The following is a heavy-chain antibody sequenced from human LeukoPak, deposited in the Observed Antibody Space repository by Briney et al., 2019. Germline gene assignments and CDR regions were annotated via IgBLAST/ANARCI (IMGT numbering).Heavy chain of an antibody. CDR1: GFIFSDYG. V-gene: IGHV3-73*01. Sequence: PGGSLRLSCVASGFIFSDYGIQWVRQASGKGLEWVGRIRSKANSYATAYAASVKGRFTISRDDSKNTAYLQMNSLKTEDTAVYYCTRPRIAAAGPYYYYYYMDVWGKGTTVTVSS. CDR2: IRSKANSYAT. CDR3: TRPRIAAAGPYYYYYYMDV. J-gene: IGHJ6*03. D-gene: IGHD6-13*01.